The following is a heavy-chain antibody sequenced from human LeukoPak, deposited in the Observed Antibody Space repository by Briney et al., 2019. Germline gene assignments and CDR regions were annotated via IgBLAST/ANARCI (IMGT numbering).Heavy chain of an antibody. D-gene: IGHD5-12*01. CDR3: ARDTGAAISVFDI. Sequence: SQTLSLTCAISGDSVASNSAAWNWIRQSPSRALEWLGRTYYRSKWYNDYAVTVKSRITVNPDTSKNQFSLQLNSVTPEDTAMYYCARDTGAAISVFDIWGQGTMVTVSS. J-gene: IGHJ3*02. V-gene: IGHV6-1*01. CDR1: GDSVASNSAA. CDR2: TYYRSKWYN.